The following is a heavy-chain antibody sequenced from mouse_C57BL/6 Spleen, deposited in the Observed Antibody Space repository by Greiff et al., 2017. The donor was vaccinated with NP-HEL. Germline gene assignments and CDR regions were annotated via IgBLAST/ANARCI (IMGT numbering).Heavy chain of an antibody. CDR2: ISNLAYSI. CDR1: GFTFSDYG. V-gene: IGHV5-15*01. J-gene: IGHJ1*03. CDR3: ARVYGSSYWYFDV. Sequence: EVKVVESGGGLVQPGGSLKLSCAASGFTFSDYGMAWVRQAPRKGPEWVAFISNLAYSIYYADTVTGRFTISRENAKNTLYLEMSSLRSEDTAMYYCARVYGSSYWYFDVWGTGTTVTVSS. D-gene: IGHD1-1*01.